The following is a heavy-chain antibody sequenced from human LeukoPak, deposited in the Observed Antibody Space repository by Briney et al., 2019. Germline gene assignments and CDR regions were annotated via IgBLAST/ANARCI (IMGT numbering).Heavy chain of an antibody. J-gene: IGHJ5*02. CDR2: IYYSGST. CDR1: GASISSHY. CDR3: ARVVPAGWFDP. V-gene: IGHV4-59*11. D-gene: IGHD2-2*01. Sequence: SETLSLTCTVSGASISSHYWSWIRQPPGKGLECIGYIYYSGSTNYNPSLKSRFTISVDTSKNQFSLKLSSVTAADTAVYYCARVVPAGWFDPWGQGTLVTVSS.